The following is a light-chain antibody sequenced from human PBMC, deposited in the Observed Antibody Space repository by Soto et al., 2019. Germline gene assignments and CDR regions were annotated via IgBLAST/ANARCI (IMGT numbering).Light chain of an antibody. CDR2: DTF. V-gene: IGLV7-46*01. CDR3: VLSYRGAWG. Sequence: QAVVTQEPSLTVSPGGTVTLTCVSSTGSVTSGHYPYWVHQKPGQAPKTLIYDTFHRHSWTPARFSGSLLGGKAALTLSGAQPDDEADYYCVLSYRGAWGFGGGTKLTV. CDR1: TGSVTSGHY. J-gene: IGLJ3*02.